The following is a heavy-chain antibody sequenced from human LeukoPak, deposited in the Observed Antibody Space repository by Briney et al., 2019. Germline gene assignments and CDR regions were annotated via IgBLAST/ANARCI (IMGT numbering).Heavy chain of an antibody. CDR3: ARVQYSSSWSYYYYYMDV. J-gene: IGHJ6*03. CDR1: GGSFSGYY. V-gene: IGHV4-34*01. Sequence: SETLSLTCAVYGGSFSGYYWSWIRQPPGKGLEWIGEINHSGSTNYNPSLKSRVTISVDTSKNQFSLKLSSVTAADTAVYYCARVQYSSSWSYYYYYMDVWGKGTTVTVSS. D-gene: IGHD6-13*01. CDR2: INHSGST.